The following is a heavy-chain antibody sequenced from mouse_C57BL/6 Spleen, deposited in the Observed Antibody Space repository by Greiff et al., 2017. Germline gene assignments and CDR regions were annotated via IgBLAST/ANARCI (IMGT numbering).Heavy chain of an antibody. J-gene: IGHJ1*03. CDR3: ARWSQEEYFDV. V-gene: IGHV1-59*01. Sequence: QVQLQQPGAELVRPGTSVKLSCKASGYTFTSYWMHWVKQRPGQGLEWIGVIDPSDSYTNYTQKFKGKATLTVDTSSSTAYMQLSSLTSEDSAVXYCARWSQEEYFDVWGKGTTLTVSS. CDR2: IDPSDSYT. CDR1: GYTFTSYW.